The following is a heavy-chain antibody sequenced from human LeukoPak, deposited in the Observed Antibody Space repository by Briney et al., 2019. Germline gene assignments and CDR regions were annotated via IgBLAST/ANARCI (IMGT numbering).Heavy chain of an antibody. CDR2: IYTSGST. J-gene: IGHJ5*02. CDR1: GGSISSYY. Sequence: SETLSLTCTVSGGSISSYYWSWIRQPPGKGLEWIGYIYTSGSTNYNPSLKSRVTISVDTSKNQFTLKLSSVTAADTAVYYCARLHYYDSSGYYRFWFDPWGQGTLVTVSS. V-gene: IGHV4-4*09. D-gene: IGHD3-22*01. CDR3: ARLHYYDSSGYYRFWFDP.